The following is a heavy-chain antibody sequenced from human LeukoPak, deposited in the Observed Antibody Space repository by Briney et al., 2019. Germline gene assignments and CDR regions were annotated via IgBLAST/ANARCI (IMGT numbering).Heavy chain of an antibody. CDR3: AKSVVVVPAAKAN. D-gene: IGHD2-2*01. Sequence: GGSLRLSCAASGFTFSSYAMSCVRQAPGKGLEWVSAISGSGGSTYYADSVKGRFTISRDNSKNTLYLQMNSLRAEDTAVYYCAKSVVVVPAAKANWGQGTLVTVSS. CDR2: ISGSGGST. CDR1: GFTFSSYA. J-gene: IGHJ4*02. V-gene: IGHV3-23*01.